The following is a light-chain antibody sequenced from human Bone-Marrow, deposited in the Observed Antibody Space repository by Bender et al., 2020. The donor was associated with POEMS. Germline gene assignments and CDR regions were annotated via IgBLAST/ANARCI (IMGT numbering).Light chain of an antibody. Sequence: QSVLAQPPSVSGAPGQRVTISCTGSSSNIGSGFDVHWYQQHPGKAPKLLIYEVSKWPSGFPDRFSGSKFGDTASLTVAGLQAEDEAVYYCSSYTGNNNYVFGTGTKVTVL. CDR1: SSNIGSGFD. V-gene: IGLV1-40*01. CDR2: EVS. CDR3: SSYTGNNNYV. J-gene: IGLJ1*01.